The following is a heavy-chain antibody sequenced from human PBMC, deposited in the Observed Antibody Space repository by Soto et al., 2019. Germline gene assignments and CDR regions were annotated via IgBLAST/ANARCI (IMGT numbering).Heavy chain of an antibody. CDR3: ARGPELLWFGESPNYYMDV. J-gene: IGHJ6*03. Sequence: PGGSLRLSCAASGFTFDDYGMSWVRQAPGKGLEWVSGINWNGGSTGYADSVKGRFTISRDNAKNSLYLQMNSLRAEDTALYHCARGPELLWFGESPNYYMDVWGKGTTVTVS. V-gene: IGHV3-20*01. CDR2: INWNGGST. CDR1: GFTFDDYG. D-gene: IGHD3-10*01.